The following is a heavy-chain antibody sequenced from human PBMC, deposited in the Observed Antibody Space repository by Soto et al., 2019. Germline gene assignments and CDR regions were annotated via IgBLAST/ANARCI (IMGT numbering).Heavy chain of an antibody. CDR1: GGSFSGYY. V-gene: IGHV4-34*01. Sequence: SETLSLTCAVYGGSFSGYYWSWIRQPPGKGLEWIGEINHSGSTNYNPSLKSRVTISVDTSKNQFSLKPSSVTAADTAVYYCARAWFDPWGQGTLVTVSS. J-gene: IGHJ5*02. CDR3: ARAWFDP. CDR2: INHSGST.